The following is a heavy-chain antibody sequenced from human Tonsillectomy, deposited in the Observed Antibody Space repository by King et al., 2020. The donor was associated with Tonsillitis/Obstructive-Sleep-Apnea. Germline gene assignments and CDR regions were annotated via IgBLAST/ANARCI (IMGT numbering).Heavy chain of an antibody. Sequence: VQLQESGPGLVKPSETLSLTCTVSGGSISSYYWSWIRQPAGKGLEWVGRIYTSGSTNYNTSLKSRVTMSVDTSKNQLSLKLSAVTAADTAVYYCACKLADTATYYFDYWGQGTLVTVSS. V-gene: IGHV4-4*07. J-gene: IGHJ4*02. CDR1: GGSISSYY. D-gene: IGHD5-18*01. CDR2: IYTSGST. CDR3: ACKLADTATYYFDY.